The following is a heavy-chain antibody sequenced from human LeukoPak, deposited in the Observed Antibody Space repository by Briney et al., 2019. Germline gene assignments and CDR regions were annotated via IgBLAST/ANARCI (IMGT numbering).Heavy chain of an antibody. CDR1: GFTFSSYG. D-gene: IGHD4-17*01. V-gene: IGHV3-30*18. Sequence: GGSLRLSCAASGFTFSSYGMHWVRQAPGKGLEWVAVISYDGSNKYYADSVKGRFTISRDNSKNTLYLQMNSLRAEDTAVYYCAKTGPSTVPYCFDYWGQGTLVTVSS. J-gene: IGHJ4*02. CDR2: ISYDGSNK. CDR3: AKTGPSTVPYCFDY.